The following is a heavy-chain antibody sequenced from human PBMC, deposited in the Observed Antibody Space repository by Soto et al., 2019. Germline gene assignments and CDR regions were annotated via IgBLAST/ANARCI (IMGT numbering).Heavy chain of an antibody. CDR2: IYYSGST. J-gene: IGHJ5*02. D-gene: IGHD6-19*01. Sequence: PSESLSLTCTVSGGPISISSYYWGWIRQPPGKGLEWIGSIYYSGSTYYNPSLKSRVTISVDTSKNQFSLKLSSVTAADTAAYYCARKALNIRIAVAGANWFDPWGQGTLVTVSS. CDR1: GGPISISSYY. CDR3: ARKALNIRIAVAGANWFDP. V-gene: IGHV4-39*01.